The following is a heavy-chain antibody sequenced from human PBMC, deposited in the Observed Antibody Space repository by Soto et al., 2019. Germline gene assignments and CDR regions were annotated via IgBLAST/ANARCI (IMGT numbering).Heavy chain of an antibody. V-gene: IGHV4-39*01. Sequence: SETLSLTCTVSGGSISSGGYYWSWIRQHPGKGLEWIGYIYYSGSTYYNSSLKSRVTISVDTSKNQFSLKLSSVTAADTAVYNCASPKLSYNSGWYLVNDDWGQGTLVTVSS. CDR3: ASPKLSYNSGWYLVNDD. D-gene: IGHD6-19*01. CDR2: IYYSGST. CDR1: GGSISSGGYY. J-gene: IGHJ4*02.